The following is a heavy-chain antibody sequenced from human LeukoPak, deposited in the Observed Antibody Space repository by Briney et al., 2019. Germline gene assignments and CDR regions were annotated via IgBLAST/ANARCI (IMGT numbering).Heavy chain of an antibody. CDR3: ARRRLGYCSSTSCENWFDP. Sequence: GGSLRLSCAASGFTFSSYSMNWVRQAPGKGLEWVSAINGSGGTTYYADSVKGRFTISRDNSKKTMYLQMKSLRAEDTAVYYCARRRLGYCSSTSCENWFDPWGQGALVTVSS. D-gene: IGHD2-2*01. J-gene: IGHJ5*02. CDR2: INGSGGTT. CDR1: GFTFSSYS. V-gene: IGHV3-23*01.